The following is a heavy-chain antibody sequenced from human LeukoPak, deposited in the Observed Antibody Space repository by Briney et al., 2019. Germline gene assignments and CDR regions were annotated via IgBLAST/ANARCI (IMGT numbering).Heavy chain of an antibody. CDR2: TYYRSKLYN. D-gene: IGHD2-15*01. CDR3: ARLGLGGAFDI. CDR1: ADSVSRNSAV. J-gene: IGHJ3*02. V-gene: IGHV6-1*01. Sequence: SHTLSLTCAISADSVSRNSAVWTWIRQSPSSGLEWLGRTYYRSKLYNDYAVSVKSRITITPATSKNQFSLQLNSATPEDTAVYYCARLGLGGAFDIWGQGTMVTVSS.